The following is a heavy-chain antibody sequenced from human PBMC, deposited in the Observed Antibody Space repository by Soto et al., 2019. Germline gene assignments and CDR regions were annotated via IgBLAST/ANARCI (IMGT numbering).Heavy chain of an antibody. CDR2: INPNSGGT. CDR3: ARGYCSGGSCYARSHAFDI. CDR1: GYTFTGYY. D-gene: IGHD2-15*01. Sequence: ASVKVSCKASGYTFTGYYMHWVRQAPGQGLEWMGWINPNSGGTNYAQKLQGRVTMTTDTSTSTAYMELRSLRSDDTAVYYCARGYCSGGSCYARSHAFDIWGQGTMVTVSS. V-gene: IGHV1-2*02. J-gene: IGHJ3*02.